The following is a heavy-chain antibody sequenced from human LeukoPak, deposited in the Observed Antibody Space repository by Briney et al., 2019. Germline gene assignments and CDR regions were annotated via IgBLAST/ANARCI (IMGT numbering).Heavy chain of an antibody. CDR3: ARDHYSRNDH. J-gene: IGHJ4*02. Sequence: GGSLRLSCVASGFAFSTYSMTWVRQAPGKGLEWVSYISGSSSTIYYGGSEKGRFTISRDNAKNSVYLQMNSLRDEDTAVYYCARDHYSRNDHWGQGTLVTVSS. CDR2: ISGSSSTI. D-gene: IGHD4-11*01. CDR1: GFAFSTYS. V-gene: IGHV3-48*02.